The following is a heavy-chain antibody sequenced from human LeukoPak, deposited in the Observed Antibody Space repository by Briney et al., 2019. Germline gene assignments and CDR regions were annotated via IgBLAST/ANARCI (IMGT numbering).Heavy chain of an antibody. D-gene: IGHD2-15*01. CDR3: ARDRSYCSGGSCYGGY. Sequence: GGTLRLSCAASGITFSSYGMSWVRQAPGKGLEWVSSISSTGGTTYYADSVKGRFTISRDNSKNTLYLQMNSLRAEDTAVYYCARDRSYCSGGSCYGGYWGQGTLVTVSS. CDR1: GITFSSYG. CDR2: ISSTGGTT. V-gene: IGHV3-23*01. J-gene: IGHJ4*02.